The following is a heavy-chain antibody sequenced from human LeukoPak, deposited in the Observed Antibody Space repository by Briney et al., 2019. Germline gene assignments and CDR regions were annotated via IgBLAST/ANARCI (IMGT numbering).Heavy chain of an antibody. D-gene: IGHD6-19*01. CDR1: GFTFSSYG. CDR2: ISYDGSNK. CDR3: AKEVHDSSGEDY. Sequence: PGGSLRLSCAASGFTFSSYGMHWVRQAPGKGLEWVAVISYDGSNKYYADSVKGRFTISRDNSKNTLYLQMNSLRAEDTAVYYCAKEVHDSSGEDYWGQGTLVTVSS. V-gene: IGHV3-30*18. J-gene: IGHJ4*02.